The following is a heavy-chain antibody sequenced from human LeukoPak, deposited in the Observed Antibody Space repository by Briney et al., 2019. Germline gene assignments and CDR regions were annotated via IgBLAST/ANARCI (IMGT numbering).Heavy chain of an antibody. D-gene: IGHD3-16*01. J-gene: IGHJ4*02. Sequence: GASVKVSCKASGYTFTCYGIAWVRQAPGQGLQWMGWISANNGDTSYSQKLQGRVTMTTDTSTNTAYMELRSLTSDDTAVYYCARDPPGLTLGSPGDYWGQGTLVIVSS. CDR3: ARDPPGLTLGSPGDY. CDR1: GYTFTCYG. V-gene: IGHV1-18*01. CDR2: ISANNGDT.